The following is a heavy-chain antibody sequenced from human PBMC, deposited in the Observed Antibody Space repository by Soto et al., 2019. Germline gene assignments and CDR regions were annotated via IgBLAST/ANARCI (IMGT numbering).Heavy chain of an antibody. Sequence: ASVKVSCKASGYTFTSYGISWVRQAPGQGLEWMGWINANNGDTNYAQKFQGRVTMTRDTSMSTAYMELSRLRSDDTAVYYCARDYGTNNSYHYYGMDVWGQGTTVTVAS. D-gene: IGHD1-7*01. CDR1: GYTFTSYG. V-gene: IGHV1-18*01. CDR2: INANNGDT. CDR3: ARDYGTNNSYHYYGMDV. J-gene: IGHJ6*02.